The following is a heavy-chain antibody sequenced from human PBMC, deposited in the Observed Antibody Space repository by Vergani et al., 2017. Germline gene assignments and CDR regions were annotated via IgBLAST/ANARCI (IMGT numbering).Heavy chain of an antibody. V-gene: IGHV3-30*18. CDR3: AKDRKQWLTNGFDP. Sequence: QVQLVESGGGVVQPGRSLRLSCAASGFTFSSYGMHGVRQAPGKGLEGVAVISYDGSNKYYADSVKGRFTISRDNSKNTLYLQMNSLRAEDTAVYYCAKDRKQWLTNGFDPWGQGTLVTVSS. J-gene: IGHJ5*02. CDR2: ISYDGSNK. D-gene: IGHD6-19*01. CDR1: GFTFSSYG.